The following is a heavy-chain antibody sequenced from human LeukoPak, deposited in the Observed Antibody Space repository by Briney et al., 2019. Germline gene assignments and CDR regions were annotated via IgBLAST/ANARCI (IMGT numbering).Heavy chain of an antibody. J-gene: IGHJ5*02. V-gene: IGHV3-74*01. CDR2: INPDGTII. CDR1: GFTYTDYW. Sequence: PGGSLRLSCVGSGFTYTDYWMHWFRQAPGKGPVWVSRINPDGTIIDYADSVKGRFSISRDNAKNLLYLQMNGLRADDTAVYYGAKVLSWNTADRWGKGILVTVSS. CDR3: AKVLSWNTADR. D-gene: IGHD5-18*01.